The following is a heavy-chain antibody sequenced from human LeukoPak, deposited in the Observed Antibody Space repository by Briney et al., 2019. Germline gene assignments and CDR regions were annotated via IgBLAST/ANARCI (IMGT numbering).Heavy chain of an antibody. CDR3: ARSGGSYFNYFEH. J-gene: IGHJ4*02. D-gene: IGHD1-26*01. CDR1: GFTFSTYA. V-gene: IGHV3-30*04. Sequence: GGSLRLSCAASGFTFSTYAIHWVRQAPGKGLDWVAVISYDGIKKYYADSAKGRFSISRGNSKNMLYLEMNSLRAEDTAVYYCARSGGSYFNYFEHWGQGTLVTVSS. CDR2: ISYDGIKK.